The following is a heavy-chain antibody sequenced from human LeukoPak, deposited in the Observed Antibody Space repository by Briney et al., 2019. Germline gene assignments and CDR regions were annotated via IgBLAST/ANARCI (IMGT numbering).Heavy chain of an antibody. V-gene: IGHV4-31*03. Sequence: ASETLSLTCTVSGGSISSGGYYWSWIRQHPGKGLEWIGYIYYSGSTYYNPSLKSRVTISVDTSKNQSSLKLSSVTAADTAVYYCANSGGQQIDYWGQGTLVTVSS. CDR3: ANSGGQQIDY. J-gene: IGHJ4*02. CDR2: IYYSGST. D-gene: IGHD1-14*01. CDR1: GGSISSGGYY.